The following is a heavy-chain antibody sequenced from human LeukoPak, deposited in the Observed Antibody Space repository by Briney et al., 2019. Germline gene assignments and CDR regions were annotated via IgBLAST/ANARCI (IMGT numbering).Heavy chain of an antibody. V-gene: IGHV3-11*04. CDR2: ISSSGSTI. D-gene: IGHD2-15*01. CDR1: GFTFSDCY. J-gene: IGHJ4*02. CDR3: ARDPASSFDY. Sequence: TSGGSLRLSCAASGFTFSDCYMSWIRQAPGKGLEWVSYISSSGSTIYYADSVKGRFTISRDNAKKTVYLQMNSLRADDTAVYYCARDPASSFDYWGQGTSVTVSS.